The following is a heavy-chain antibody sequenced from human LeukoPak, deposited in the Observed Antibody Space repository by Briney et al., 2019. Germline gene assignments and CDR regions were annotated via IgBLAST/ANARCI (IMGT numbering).Heavy chain of an antibody. CDR1: GFTFSSYS. CDR3: ARDLSNEGIAAAGIGIYYGMDV. D-gene: IGHD6-13*01. J-gene: IGHJ6*02. CDR2: ISSSSSYI. V-gene: IGHV3-21*01. Sequence: GRSLRLSCAASGFTFSSYSMNWVRQAPGKGLEWVSSISSSSSYIYYADSVKGRFTISRDNAKNSLYLQMNSLRAEDTAVYYCARDLSNEGIAAAGIGIYYGMDVWGQGTTVTVSS.